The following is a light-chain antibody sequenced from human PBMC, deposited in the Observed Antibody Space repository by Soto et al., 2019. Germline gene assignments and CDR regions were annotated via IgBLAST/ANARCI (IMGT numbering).Light chain of an antibody. V-gene: IGLV2-11*01. J-gene: IGLJ3*02. CDR2: DVS. CDR3: CSYAGSYTWV. Sequence: QSALTQPRSVSGSPGQSVTISCTGTSSDVGGYNYVSWYQQHQGKAPKLMIYDVSKRPSGVPDRFSGSKSGNTASLTISGRQAEDEADYYCCSYAGSYTWVFGGGTKLTVL. CDR1: SSDVGGYNY.